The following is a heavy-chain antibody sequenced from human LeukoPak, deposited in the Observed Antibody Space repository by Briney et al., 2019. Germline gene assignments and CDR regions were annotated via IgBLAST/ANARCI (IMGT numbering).Heavy chain of an antibody. CDR3: AKFGSGSYPWYFDY. CDR2: ISGSGGST. CDR1: GFTFSSYA. D-gene: IGHD3-10*01. V-gene: IGHV3-23*01. J-gene: IGHJ4*02. Sequence: GGSLRLSCAASGFTFSSYAMSWVRQAPGKGLEWVSGISGSGGSTYYADSVKGRFTISRDNSANTLHLQMNSLRAEDTAVYSCAKFGSGSYPWYFDYWGQGTLVTVSS.